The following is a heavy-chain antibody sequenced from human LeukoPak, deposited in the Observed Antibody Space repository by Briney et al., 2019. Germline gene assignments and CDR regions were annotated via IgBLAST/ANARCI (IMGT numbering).Heavy chain of an antibody. CDR2: LRYDGSDK. J-gene: IGHJ5*02. Sequence: PGGSLRLSCAASGFTLSNFGMHWVRQAPGKGLEWVAFLRYDGSDKYYADSVKGRFTISRDTSKNTLYLQMGSLTPEDTAVYYCAKDLIRGVWFGESWGQGTLVTVSS. V-gene: IGHV3-30*02. CDR1: GFTLSNFG. D-gene: IGHD3-10*01. CDR3: AKDLIRGVWFGES.